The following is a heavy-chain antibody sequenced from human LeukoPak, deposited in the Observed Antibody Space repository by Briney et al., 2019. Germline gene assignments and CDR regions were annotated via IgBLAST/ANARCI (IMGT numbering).Heavy chain of an antibody. V-gene: IGHV3-7*03. Sequence: GGSLRLSCAASGFTFSSYWMSWVRQAPGKGLEWVANIKQDGSEKYYVDSVKGRFTISRDNSKNTLYLQMNSLRAEDTAVYYCAIPPYYYDSSGTPHNWFDPWGQGTLVTVSS. CDR2: IKQDGSEK. CDR1: GFTFSSYW. J-gene: IGHJ5*02. CDR3: AIPPYYYDSSGTPHNWFDP. D-gene: IGHD3-22*01.